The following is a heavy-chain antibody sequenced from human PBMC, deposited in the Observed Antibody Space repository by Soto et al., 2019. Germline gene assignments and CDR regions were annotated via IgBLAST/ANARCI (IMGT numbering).Heavy chain of an antibody. V-gene: IGHV3-15*07. Sequence: EVQLVESEGGLVKPGESLRLSCAASGFTFSHAWMNWVRQAPGKGLEWVGRIKSNADGGTTDDAAPVKGRFTISRDDSKNTLYLQMNTLKTEDTAVYYCNTVKDKSSWSFNHWGQGTLVTVSS. J-gene: IGHJ4*02. CDR1: GFTFSHAW. CDR3: NTVKDKSSWSFNH. D-gene: IGHD2-15*01. CDR2: IKSNADGGTT.